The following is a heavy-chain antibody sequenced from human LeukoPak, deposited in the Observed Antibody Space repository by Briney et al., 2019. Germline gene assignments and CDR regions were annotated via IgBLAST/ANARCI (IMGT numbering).Heavy chain of an antibody. CDR1: GFTVSSNY. CDR2: IYSGGST. Sequence: SGGSLRLSCAASGFTVSSNYMSWVRQAPGKGLEWVSVIYSGGSTYYADSVKGRFTISRDNSKNTLYLQMNSLRAEDTAVYYCAKDNQELGLFDYWGQGTLVTVSS. CDR3: AKDNQELGLFDY. D-gene: IGHD1-26*01. V-gene: IGHV3-53*01. J-gene: IGHJ4*02.